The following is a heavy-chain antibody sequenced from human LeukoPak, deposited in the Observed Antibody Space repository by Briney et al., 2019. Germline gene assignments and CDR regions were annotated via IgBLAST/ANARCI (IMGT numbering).Heavy chain of an antibody. J-gene: IGHJ4*02. CDR2: ISPDNGNT. CDR3: ARLMGYSDYPFDN. Sequence: ASVKVSCKASGYTFTTYGISWVRQAPGQGLEWMGWISPDNGNTIYAQKVQGRVTMTTDTSTSTAYMELGGLRSDDTALYYCARLMGYSDYPFDNWGQGTLVTVSS. CDR1: GYTFTTYG. D-gene: IGHD4-11*01. V-gene: IGHV1-18*01.